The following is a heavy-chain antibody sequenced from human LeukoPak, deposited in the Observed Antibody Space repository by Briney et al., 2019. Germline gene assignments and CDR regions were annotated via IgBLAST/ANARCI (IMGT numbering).Heavy chain of an antibody. CDR2: INPSGGST. CDR1: GYTFTSYY. D-gene: IGHD4-17*01. CDR3: ARVGVTVTNPWYFDL. V-gene: IGHV1-46*01. J-gene: IGHJ2*01. Sequence: ASVKVSCKASGYTFTSYYMHWVRQAPGQGLEWMGIINPSGGSTSYAQKFQGRVTMTRDTSTSTVYMELSSLRSEDTAVYYRARVGVTVTNPWYFDLWGRGTLVTVSS.